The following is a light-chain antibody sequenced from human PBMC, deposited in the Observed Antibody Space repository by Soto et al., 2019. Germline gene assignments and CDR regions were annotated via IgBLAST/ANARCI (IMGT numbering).Light chain of an antibody. V-gene: IGLV2-14*01. Sequence: QSALTQPASVSGSPGQSITISCTGTRTDIGDYNYASWYQQHPGKAPKLLIFEVNNRPSGVSDRFSGSKSGNTASLTISGLQPEDEAHYYCGSFSSGDTAYVFGXGTKLTVL. CDR2: EVN. CDR3: GSFSSGDTAYV. CDR1: RTDIGDYNY. J-gene: IGLJ1*01.